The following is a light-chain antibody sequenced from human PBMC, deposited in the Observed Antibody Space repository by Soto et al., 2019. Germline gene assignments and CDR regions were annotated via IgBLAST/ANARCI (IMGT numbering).Light chain of an antibody. J-gene: IGKJ4*01. CDR3: HQRYNWLT. Sequence: VFTQSPAGLSLSPGERATLSCRARETVSTYLSWYQHKPGQAPRLLIYGASNRATGIPARFSGSGSETDFTLTISSLEPEDSAVYYCHQRYNWLTFGGGTKVDIK. V-gene: IGKV3-11*01. CDR1: ETVSTY. CDR2: GAS.